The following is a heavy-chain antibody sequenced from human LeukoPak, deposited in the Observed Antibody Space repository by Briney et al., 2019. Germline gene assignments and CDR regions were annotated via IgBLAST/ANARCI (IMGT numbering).Heavy chain of an antibody. CDR2: ITPNSGDT. J-gene: IGHJ3*02. D-gene: IGHD3-3*01. CDR3: ARGSLTGVDGVVPRAFVI. V-gene: IGHV1-2*02. Sequence: GASVKVSCKASGYTFTAYFIHWLRQAPGQGLEWMVWITPNSGDTNFAQKFQGRVIMTRDTSTTTAYMELNSLTSYDTALYYCARGSLTGVDGVVPRAFVIWGQGTMVTVSS. CDR1: GYTFTAYF.